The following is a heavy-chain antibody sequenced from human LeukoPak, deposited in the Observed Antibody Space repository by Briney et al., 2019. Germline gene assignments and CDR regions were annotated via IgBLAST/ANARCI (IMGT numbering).Heavy chain of an antibody. Sequence: SETLSLTCVVSGGSISSYNWWNWVRQPPGKGLEWIGEIYHSGGTNYNPSLKSRVSILVDKSKNQFSLKLRSVTAADTAVYYCAGDLRRLTMGRWGQGTLVAVSS. D-gene: IGHD2-8*01. CDR3: AGDLRRLTMGR. V-gene: IGHV4-4*02. J-gene: IGHJ4*02. CDR2: IYHSGGT. CDR1: GGSISSYNW.